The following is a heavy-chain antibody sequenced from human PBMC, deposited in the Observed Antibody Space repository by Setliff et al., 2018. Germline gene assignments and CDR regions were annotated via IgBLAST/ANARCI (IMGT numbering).Heavy chain of an antibody. J-gene: IGHJ4*02. Sequence: PGESLKISCATSGFTFRDYSMVWVRQVPGKGLEWVAGIDKDGSSTVYADSVKGRFTISRDNVKKMLYLQMDSLRTEDTAVYYCTREHTPWVGASHHDCWGQGTQVTVSS. CDR3: TREHTPWVGASHHDC. CDR2: IDKDGSST. D-gene: IGHD1-26*01. CDR1: GFTFRDYS. V-gene: IGHV3-74*01.